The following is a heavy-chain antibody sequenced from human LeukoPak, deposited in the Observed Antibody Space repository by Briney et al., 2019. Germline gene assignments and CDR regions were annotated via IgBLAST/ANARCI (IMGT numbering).Heavy chain of an antibody. CDR2: IYYSGNT. CDR1: GGSISSGASY. CDR3: ARGPFGSGNYFLDH. V-gene: IGHV4-31*11. Sequence: SETLSLTCAVSGGSISSGASYWSWIRHYPGKGLEWIGYIYYSGNTYYNPSLKSRAAISVDPSKHQFSLTLGSVTAADTAVYYCARGPFGSGNYFLDHWGQGTLVTVSS. D-gene: IGHD3-10*01. J-gene: IGHJ4*02.